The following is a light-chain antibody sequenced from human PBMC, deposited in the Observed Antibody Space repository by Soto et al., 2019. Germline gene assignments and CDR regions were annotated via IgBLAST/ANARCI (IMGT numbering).Light chain of an antibody. Sequence: DIQLNQAPSFLAASSGDRVSITCGAGQAISSYLAWYQQKPGRAPKLLIYAASTLQSGVPSRFSGSGSGTECTLTITSLQPEDFATYYCQQLNSFPITFGQGTRLEIK. CDR3: QQLNSFPIT. J-gene: IGKJ5*01. CDR1: QAISSY. V-gene: IGKV1-9*01. CDR2: AAS.